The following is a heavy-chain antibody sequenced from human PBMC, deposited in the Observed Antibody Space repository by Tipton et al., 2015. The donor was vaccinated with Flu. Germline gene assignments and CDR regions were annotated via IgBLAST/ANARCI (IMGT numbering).Heavy chain of an antibody. J-gene: IGHJ5*02. CDR3: ARTQRTIFGVVINGFDP. CDR1: GGSISSGGYS. V-gene: IGHV4-30-2*01. CDR2: IYHSGST. D-gene: IGHD3-3*01. Sequence: TLSLTCAVSGGSISSGGYSWSWIRQPPGKGLEWIGYIYHSGSTYYNPSLKSRVTISVDRSKNQFPLKLSSVTAADTAVYYCARTQRTIFGVVINGFDPRGQGTLVTVSS.